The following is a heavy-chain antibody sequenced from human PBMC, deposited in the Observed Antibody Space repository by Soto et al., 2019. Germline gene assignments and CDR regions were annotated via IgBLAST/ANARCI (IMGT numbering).Heavy chain of an antibody. CDR3: ARRGPGAYFDY. D-gene: IGHD2-8*02. CDR1: GFTFSSYA. CDR2: ISGSGDST. Sequence: EVQLLDSGGGLVQPGGSLRLSCAASGFTFSSYARNWVRQAPGKGLEWVSVISGSGDSTYYADSVKGRFTISRGNSKNTLYLQMSGLRAADTAVYYCARRGPGAYFDYWGQGTLVTVSS. V-gene: IGHV3-23*01. J-gene: IGHJ4*02.